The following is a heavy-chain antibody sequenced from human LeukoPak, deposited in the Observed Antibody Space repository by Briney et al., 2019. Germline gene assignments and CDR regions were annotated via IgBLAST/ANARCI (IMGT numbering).Heavy chain of an antibody. V-gene: IGHV1-18*01. J-gene: IGHJ4*02. D-gene: IGHD3-10*01. CDR1: SYTFTNYA. CDR3: ARDRGPMVRGVIRAHFDY. CDR2: ISAYNGNT. Sequence: ASVKVSCKASSYTFTNYAFTWVRQAPGQGLEWMGWISAYNGNTNYAQKFQGRVTMTRDTSISTAYMELSRLRSDDTAVYYCARDRGPMVRGVIRAHFDYWGQGTLVTVSS.